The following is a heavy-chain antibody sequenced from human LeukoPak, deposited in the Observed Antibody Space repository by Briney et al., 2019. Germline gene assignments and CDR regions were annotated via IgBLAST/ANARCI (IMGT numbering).Heavy chain of an antibody. CDR2: IWYDGSNK. CDR1: GFTSSSYG. J-gene: IGHJ4*02. CDR3: ARDRAYYDFWSGFHLGELLPQGFDY. V-gene: IGHV3-33*01. Sequence: PGRSLRLSCAASGFTSSSYGMHWVRQAPGKGLEWVAVIWYDGSNKYYADSVKGRFTISRDNSKNTLYLQMNSLRAEDTAVYYCARDRAYYDFWSGFHLGELLPQGFDYWGQGTLVTVSS. D-gene: IGHD3-3*01.